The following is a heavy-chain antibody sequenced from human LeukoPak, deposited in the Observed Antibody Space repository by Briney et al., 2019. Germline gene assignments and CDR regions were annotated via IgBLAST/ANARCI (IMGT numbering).Heavy chain of an antibody. D-gene: IGHD6-25*01. CDR3: ARGGIVAAVDY. V-gene: IGHV4-34*01. J-gene: IGHJ4*02. CDR2: INHSGST. CDR1: GESFSGYY. Sequence: PSETLSFTCPVYGESFSGYYWSWIRQPPGKWLEWIGEINHSGSTNYNPSLKSRVTTSVDRSKNQLSLKLSSVTAADTAVYYCARGGIVAAVDYWGQGTLVTVSS.